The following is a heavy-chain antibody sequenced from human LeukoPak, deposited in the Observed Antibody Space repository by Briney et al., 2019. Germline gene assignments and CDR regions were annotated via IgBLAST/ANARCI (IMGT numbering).Heavy chain of an antibody. D-gene: IGHD3-22*01. CDR1: GFTFSSYS. Sequence: GGSLRLSCAASGFTFSSYSMNWVRQAPGKGLEWVSYSYSSSSSSIIYYADSVKGRFTISRDNAKNSLYLQMNSLRAEDTAVYYCARKGYYSQAFDMWGQGTMVTVSS. CDR3: ARKGYYSQAFDM. V-gene: IGHV3-48*01. CDR2: SSSSSSII. J-gene: IGHJ3*02.